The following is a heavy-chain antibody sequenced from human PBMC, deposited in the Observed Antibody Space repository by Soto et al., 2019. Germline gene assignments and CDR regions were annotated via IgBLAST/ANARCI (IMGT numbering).Heavy chain of an antibody. J-gene: IGHJ4*02. CDR1: GGSFSVYY. Sequence: TAEALAVACAVYGGSFSVYYWSWIRQPPGKGLEWIGEINHSGSTNYNPSLKSRVTISVDTSKKQFSLNLNSVTAADTAVYYCAKGGITWGDYWGQGTMVTVSS. CDR3: AKGGITWGDY. CDR2: INHSGST. D-gene: IGHD3-16*01. V-gene: IGHV4-34*01.